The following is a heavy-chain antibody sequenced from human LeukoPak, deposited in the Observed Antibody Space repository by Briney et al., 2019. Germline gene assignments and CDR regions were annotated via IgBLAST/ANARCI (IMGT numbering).Heavy chain of an antibody. J-gene: IGHJ4*02. D-gene: IGHD6-19*01. CDR1: GYTFTGYY. V-gene: IGHV1-2*02. CDR3: ARDPGVAVAVTGEYYFDY. Sequence: ASVKVSCKASGYTFTGYYMHWVRQAPGQGLEWMGWINPNSGGTNYAQKFQGRVTMTRDTSISTAYMELSRLRSDDTAVYYCARDPGVAVAVTGEYYFDYRGQGTLVTVSS. CDR2: INPNSGGT.